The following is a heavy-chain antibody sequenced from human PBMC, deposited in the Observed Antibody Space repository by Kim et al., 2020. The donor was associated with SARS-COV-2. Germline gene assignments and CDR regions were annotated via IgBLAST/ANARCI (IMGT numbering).Heavy chain of an antibody. J-gene: IGHJ4*02. CDR3: ARVDYDSSGYPFDY. CDR2: ISAYNGNT. CDR1: GYTFTNYG. D-gene: IGHD3-22*01. Sequence: ASVKVSCRASGYTFTNYGFSWVRQAPGQGLEWMGWISAYNGNTYYAQKVQGRVTMTTDTYTRTAYMELRSLRSDDTAVYYCARVDYDSSGYPFDYWGQGTLVTVS. V-gene: IGHV1-18*04.